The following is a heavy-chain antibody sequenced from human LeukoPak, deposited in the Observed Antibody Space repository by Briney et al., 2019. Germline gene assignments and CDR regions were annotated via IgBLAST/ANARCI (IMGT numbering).Heavy chain of an antibody. J-gene: IGHJ4*02. D-gene: IGHD4-23*01. CDR2: IASDGSST. CDR3: ARGRPHGNDY. CDR1: GFTFSSYW. V-gene: IGHV3-74*01. Sequence: GGSLRLSCAASGFTFSSYWMNWVRQAPGKGLGWVSRIASDGSSTTYADSVKGRFSISRDNAKNTLYLQMNSLRVEDTAVYYCARGRPHGNDYWGQGTLATVSS.